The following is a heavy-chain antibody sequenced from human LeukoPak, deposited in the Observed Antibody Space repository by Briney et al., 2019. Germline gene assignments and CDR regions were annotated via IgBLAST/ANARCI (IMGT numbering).Heavy chain of an antibody. J-gene: IGHJ3*02. CDR3: AKDLVGATTIAFDI. CDR1: GFTFSNYG. CDR2: ISGSGGST. Sequence: GGSLRLSCAASGFTFSNYGMSWVRQAPGKGLEWVSAISGSGGSTYYADSVKGRFTISRDNSKNTLYLQMNSLRAEDTAVYYCAKDLVGATTIAFDIWGQGTMVTVSS. D-gene: IGHD1-26*01. V-gene: IGHV3-23*01.